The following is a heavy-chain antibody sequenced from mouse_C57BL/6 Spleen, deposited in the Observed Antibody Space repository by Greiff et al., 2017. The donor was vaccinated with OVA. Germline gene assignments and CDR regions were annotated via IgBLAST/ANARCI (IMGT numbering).Heavy chain of an antibody. CDR2: IYPYNGVS. CDR1: GYSFTGYY. D-gene: IGHD3-2*02. CDR3: ARSDSSGYWYFDV. Sequence: VQLKESGPELVKPGASVKISCKASGYSFTGYYMHWVKQSHGNILDWIGYIYPYNGVSSYNQKFKGKATLTVDKSSSTAYMELRRLTSEDSAVYDCARSDSSGYWYFDVWGTGTTVTVSS. J-gene: IGHJ1*03. V-gene: IGHV1-31*01.